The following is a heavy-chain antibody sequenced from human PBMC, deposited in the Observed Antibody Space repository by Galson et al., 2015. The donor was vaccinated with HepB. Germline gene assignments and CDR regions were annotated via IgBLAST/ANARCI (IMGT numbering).Heavy chain of an antibody. CDR1: GFTFNNYW. Sequence: SLRLSCAASGFTFNNYWMHWVRQAPGKGLVWVSRIDNDGTGTDYGDSVKGRFTISRDNAKNTLYLVMSSLRADDTAVYFCARRQSIGASCYLDSWGQGTLVTVSS. CDR2: IDNDGTGT. D-gene: IGHD4/OR15-4a*01. CDR3: ARRQSIGASCYLDS. J-gene: IGHJ4*02. V-gene: IGHV3-74*01.